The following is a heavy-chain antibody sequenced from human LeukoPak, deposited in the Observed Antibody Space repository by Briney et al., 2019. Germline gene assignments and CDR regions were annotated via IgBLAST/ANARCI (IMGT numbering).Heavy chain of an antibody. CDR3: AGRVAFDP. CDR2: ISGGGGTI. V-gene: IGHV3-23*01. J-gene: IGHJ5*02. CDR1: GLTFSSYV. Sequence: GGSLRLSCAASGLTFSSYVMSWVRQAPGKGLEWVSSISGGGGTIFYTDSVKGRFSISRDNFKNTLYLQMNSLRAEDTAVYYCAGRVAFDPWGQGTLVTVSS.